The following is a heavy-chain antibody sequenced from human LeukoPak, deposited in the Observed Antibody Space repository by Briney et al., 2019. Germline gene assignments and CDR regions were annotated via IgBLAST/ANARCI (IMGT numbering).Heavy chain of an antibody. CDR1: GYTLTELS. CDR2: FDPEDGET. J-gene: IGHJ4*02. V-gene: IGHV1-24*01. D-gene: IGHD1-26*01. Sequence: ASVEVSCKVSGYTLTELSMHWVRQAPGKGLEWMGGFDPEDGETIYAQKFQGRVTMTEDTSTDTAYMELSSLRSEDTAVYYCATKGSEWELLRAFDYWGQGTLVTVSS. CDR3: ATKGSEWELLRAFDY.